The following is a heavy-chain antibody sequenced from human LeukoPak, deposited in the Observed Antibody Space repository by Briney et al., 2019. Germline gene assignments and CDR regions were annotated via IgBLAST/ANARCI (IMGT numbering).Heavy chain of an antibody. J-gene: IGHJ4*02. D-gene: IGHD6-13*01. Sequence: PSETLSLTCTVSGGSINSGSYYWSWIRQPAGKGLEWIGRIYTSGSTNYNPSLKSRVTISVDTSKNQFSLKLSSVTAADTAVYYCARSLPGYSSSLEGWGQGTLVTVSS. CDR2: IYTSGST. CDR1: GGSINSGSYY. V-gene: IGHV4-61*02. CDR3: ARSLPGYSSSLEG.